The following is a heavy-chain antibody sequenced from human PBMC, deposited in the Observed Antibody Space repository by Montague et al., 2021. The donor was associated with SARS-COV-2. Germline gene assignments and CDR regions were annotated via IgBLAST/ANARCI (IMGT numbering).Heavy chain of an antibody. CDR3: ARSGVGIFDFSYFDS. J-gene: IGHJ4*02. Sequence: SETLSLTCSVSGFSISSGYYWGWIRQTPGKGLEWIGSRYQNGATSYSPSLKRPVTILLDTSKNQFSLSLTSVTAADTAVYYCARSGVGIFDFSYFDSWGQGCLVIVSS. D-gene: IGHD3-9*01. V-gene: IGHV4-38-2*02. CDR2: RYQNGAT. CDR1: GFSISSGYY.